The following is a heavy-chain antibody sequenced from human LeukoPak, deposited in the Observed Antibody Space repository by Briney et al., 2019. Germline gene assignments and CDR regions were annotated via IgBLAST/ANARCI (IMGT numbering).Heavy chain of an antibody. V-gene: IGHV1-46*01. CDR3: ARERFTMARGVMGWFDP. D-gene: IGHD3-10*01. CDR2: INPSGGST. CDR1: GHTLTSYY. Sequence: ASVKVSCKASGHTLTSYYMHWVRQAPGQGLEWMGIINPSGGSTSYAQKFQGRVTMTRDTSTSTVYMELSSLRSEYTAVYYCARERFTMARGVMGWFDPWGQGTLVTVSS. J-gene: IGHJ5*02.